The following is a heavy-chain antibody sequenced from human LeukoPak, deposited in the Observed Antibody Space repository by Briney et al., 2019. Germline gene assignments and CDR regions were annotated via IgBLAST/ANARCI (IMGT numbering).Heavy chain of an antibody. J-gene: IGHJ3*02. CDR3: VREVLNFGELLYDAFDI. V-gene: IGHV3-48*04. D-gene: IGHD3-10*01. CDR2: ISSSSNTK. Sequence: PGGSLRLSCAASGFTFGTYSMNWVRQAPGKGLEWVSYISSSSNTKYYADSVKGRFTISRDNAKNSLFLQMNSLRAEDTAVYYCVREVLNFGELLYDAFDIWGRGTTVTVSS. CDR1: GFTFGTYS.